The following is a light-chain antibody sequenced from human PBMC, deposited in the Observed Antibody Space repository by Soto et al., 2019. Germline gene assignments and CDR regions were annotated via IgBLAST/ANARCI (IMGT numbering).Light chain of an antibody. V-gene: IGKV1-5*03. CDR3: QQYSSHST. CDR1: QSTSSY. CDR2: QAS. J-gene: IGKJ1*01. Sequence: DIQMTQSPSTLSASVGDRVTITCRVSQSTSSYLAWYQQKPGKAPKLLIYQASSLENGVPSRFSGSGSGTEFSLTISSLQPDDFATYYCQQYSSHSTFGQGTKVDI.